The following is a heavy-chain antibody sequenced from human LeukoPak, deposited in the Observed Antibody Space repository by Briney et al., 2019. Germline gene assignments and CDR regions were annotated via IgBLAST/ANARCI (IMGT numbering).Heavy chain of an antibody. CDR3: ARQLGYCSSTSCYADKVDY. V-gene: IGHV4-39*01. J-gene: IGHJ4*02. Sequence: PSETLSLTCTVSGGPISSSSYYWGWVRQPPGKGLEWIGSIKFTGTPNYNPSLRSRVTISVDTSKNQFSLKLSSVTAADTAVYYCARQLGYCSSTSCYADKVDYWGQGTLVTVSS. D-gene: IGHD2-2*01. CDR2: IKFTGTP. CDR1: GGPISSSSYY.